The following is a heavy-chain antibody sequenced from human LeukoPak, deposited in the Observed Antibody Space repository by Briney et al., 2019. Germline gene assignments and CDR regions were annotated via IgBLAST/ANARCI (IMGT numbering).Heavy chain of an antibody. D-gene: IGHD6-6*01. CDR2: ISGSGGST. CDR3: AKDRNSVGSSYNY. CDR1: GFTFSSYA. Sequence: GGSLRLSCAASGFTFSSYAMSWVRQTPGKGLEWVSAISGSGGSTYYADSVKGRFTISRDNSKNTLYLQMNSLRAEDTAVYYCAKDRNSVGSSYNYWGQGTLVTVSS. V-gene: IGHV3-23*01. J-gene: IGHJ4*02.